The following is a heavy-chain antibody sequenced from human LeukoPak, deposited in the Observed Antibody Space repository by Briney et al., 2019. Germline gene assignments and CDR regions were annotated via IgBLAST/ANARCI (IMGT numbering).Heavy chain of an antibody. V-gene: IGHV3-23*01. CDR3: AKDRTMIVVVSYYFDY. D-gene: IGHD3-22*01. CDR2: ISGSGGST. CDR1: GFTFSSYA. J-gene: IGHJ4*02. Sequence: GGSLRLSCAASGFTFSSYAMSWVRQAPGKGLEWVSAISGSGGSTYYADSVKGRFTISRDNSKNTLYLQMNSLRAEDTAVYYCAKDRTMIVVVSYYFDYWDQGTLVTVSS.